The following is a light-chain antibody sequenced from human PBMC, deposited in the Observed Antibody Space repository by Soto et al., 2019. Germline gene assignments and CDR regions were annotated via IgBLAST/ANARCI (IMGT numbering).Light chain of an antibody. V-gene: IGLV2-14*03. J-gene: IGLJ1*01. CDR2: GVT. CDR1: HNDIGTYDY. Sequence: QSVLTKPTSVSLSPGQSITISCTGNHNDIGTYDYVSWYQQHPGRAPRLLIHGVTTRPSGISGRFSASKSGLTASLTISGLQPEDEADYYCSSFTSNRIYVFGPGTKVTVL. CDR3: SSFTSNRIYV.